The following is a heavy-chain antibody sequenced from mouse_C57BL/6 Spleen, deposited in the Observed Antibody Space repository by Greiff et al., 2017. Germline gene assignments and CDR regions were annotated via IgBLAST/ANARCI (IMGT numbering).Heavy chain of an antibody. CDR1: GFTFSDYG. Sequence: EVKLVESGGGLVKPGGSLKLSCAASGFTFSDYGMHWVRQAPEKRLEWVAYISSGSSTIYYADTVKGRFTISRDNAKNTLFLQMTSLRAEDTAMYYCARGIYYGNYFDYWGQGTTLTVSS. CDR3: ARGIYYGNYFDY. D-gene: IGHD2-1*01. J-gene: IGHJ2*01. V-gene: IGHV5-17*01. CDR2: ISSGSSTI.